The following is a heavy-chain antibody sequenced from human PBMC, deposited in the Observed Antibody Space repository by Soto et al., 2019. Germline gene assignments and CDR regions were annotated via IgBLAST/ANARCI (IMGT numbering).Heavy chain of an antibody. CDR2: TYYSGST. Sequence: SETLSLTCTVSGGSISSYYWSWIRQPPGKGLEWIGYTYYSGSTNYNPSLKSRVTISVDTSKNQFSLKLSSVTAADTAVYYCARDVIGYSSGWFNWFDPWGQGTLVTVSS. V-gene: IGHV4-59*01. CDR1: GGSISSYY. D-gene: IGHD6-19*01. J-gene: IGHJ5*02. CDR3: ARDVIGYSSGWFNWFDP.